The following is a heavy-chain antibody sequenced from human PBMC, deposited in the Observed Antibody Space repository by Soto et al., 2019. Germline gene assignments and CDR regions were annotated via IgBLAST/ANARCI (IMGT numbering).Heavy chain of an antibody. CDR3: AKGGPDAFCGGGRCYFES. CDR2: STWNGRIT. CDR1: GFTFDDFA. Sequence: EVHLVDSGGGLAQPGRSLRLSWAASGFTFDDFAMHWVRRVPGKGLEWVSSSTWNGRITGYADSVKGRFFISRDNAKNSLYLQMNSLRREDTALYYCAKGGPDAFCGGGRCYFESWGQGTQFTVSS. J-gene: IGHJ4*02. V-gene: IGHV3-9*01. D-gene: IGHD2-21*01.